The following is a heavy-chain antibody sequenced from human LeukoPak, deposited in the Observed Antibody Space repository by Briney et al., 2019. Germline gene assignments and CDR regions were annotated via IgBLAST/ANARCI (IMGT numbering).Heavy chain of an antibody. V-gene: IGHV3-66*01. Sequence: GGSLRLSCAAPGFTVSSNYMSWVRQAPGKGLEWVSVIYSDVSTYYADSVKGRFTISRDNSKNTLYLQMNSLRAEDTAVYYCAREMEWLQSGNDAFDIWGQGTMVTVSS. CDR1: GFTVSSNY. J-gene: IGHJ3*02. D-gene: IGHD5-24*01. CDR2: IYSDVST. CDR3: AREMEWLQSGNDAFDI.